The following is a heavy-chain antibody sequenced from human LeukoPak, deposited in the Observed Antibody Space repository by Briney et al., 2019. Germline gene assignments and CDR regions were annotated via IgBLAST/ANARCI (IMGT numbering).Heavy chain of an antibody. V-gene: IGHV4-59*08. CDR1: GGSISSYY. J-gene: IGHJ4*02. D-gene: IGHD3-10*01. CDR3: ARHRGAGTQADY. CDR2: IYYSGST. Sequence: PSETLSLTCTVSGGSISSYYWSWIRQPPGKGLEWIGYIYYSGSTHYNPSLKSRVTISVDTSKNQFSLKLSSVTAADTAVYYCARHRGAGTQADYWGQGTLVTVSS.